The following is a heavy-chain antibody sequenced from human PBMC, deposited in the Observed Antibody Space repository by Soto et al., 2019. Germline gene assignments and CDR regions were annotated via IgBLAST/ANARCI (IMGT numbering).Heavy chain of an antibody. CDR3: ARERYLQYYDI. D-gene: IGHD3-9*01. J-gene: IGHJ4*02. CDR2: IYHSGST. Sequence: SETLSLTCAVSGVSISSSSNYWTWIRQRPGQGLEWIGYIYHSGSTYYNPSLKSRITISLDTSNNQFSLTMKSVTAADTAMYYCARERYLQYYDIWGPGTPVTVSS. CDR1: GVSISSSSNY. V-gene: IGHV4-31*11.